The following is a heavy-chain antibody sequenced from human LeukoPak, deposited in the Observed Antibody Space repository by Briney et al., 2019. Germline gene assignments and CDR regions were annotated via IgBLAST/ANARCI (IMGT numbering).Heavy chain of an antibody. D-gene: IGHD5-12*01. CDR3: ARPHSGYDEGNFDH. V-gene: IGHV1-2*02. J-gene: IGHJ4*02. CDR1: GYPLSGHY. Sequence: ASVKVSCKASGYPLSGHYMHWVRQAPGQGLEWMAWIDPKSGIRKSARRFQGRVTMTTDTSISTAYMELGNLTSDDTAVYYCARPHSGYDEGNFDHWGQGTLVTVPS. CDR2: IDPKSGIR.